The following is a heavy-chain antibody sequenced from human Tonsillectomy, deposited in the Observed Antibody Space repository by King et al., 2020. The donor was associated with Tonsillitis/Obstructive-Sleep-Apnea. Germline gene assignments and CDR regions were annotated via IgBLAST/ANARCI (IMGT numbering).Heavy chain of an antibody. CDR2: IYYSGST. Sequence: QLQESGPGLVKPSETLSLTCTVSGGSISSYSWSWIRQPPGKGLEWIGYIYYSGSTNYNPSLKSRVTISVDTSKNQFSQKLSSVTAADTAVYYCARDMVLEAGGDAFDIWGQGTMVTVSS. CDR1: GGSISSYS. J-gene: IGHJ3*02. D-gene: IGHD2-8*01. V-gene: IGHV4-59*01. CDR3: ARDMVLEAGGDAFDI.